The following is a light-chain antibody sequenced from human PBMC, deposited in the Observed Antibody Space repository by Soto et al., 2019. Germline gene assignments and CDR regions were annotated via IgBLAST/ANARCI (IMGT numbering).Light chain of an antibody. CDR1: SSDVGAYNY. J-gene: IGLJ1*01. Sequence: QSVLTQPPSASGSPGQSVTISCTGTSSDVGAYNYVSWYQQHPGKAPKLLIYEVNKRPSGVPDRFSGSKSGNTATLTVSGLQAEDEADYYCTSYAGSYTHVFGTGTKVTVL. CDR2: EVN. CDR3: TSYAGSYTHV. V-gene: IGLV2-8*01.